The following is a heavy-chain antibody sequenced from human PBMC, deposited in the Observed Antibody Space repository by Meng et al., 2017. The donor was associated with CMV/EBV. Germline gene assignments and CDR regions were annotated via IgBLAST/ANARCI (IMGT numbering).Heavy chain of an antibody. CDR1: GGTFSNYA. J-gene: IGHJ5*02. D-gene: IGHD2-2*01. CDR2: INPIIGTA. CDR3: ARDRYQMLVAVGGFNWFDP. V-gene: IGHV1-69*05. Sequence: SVKVSCKASGGTFSNYAISWVRQAPGQGLEWMGWINPIIGTANYAQKFQGRVTMTTDESTSTAYMELSSLRSEDTAVYYCARDRYQMLVAVGGFNWFDPWGQGTLVTVSS.